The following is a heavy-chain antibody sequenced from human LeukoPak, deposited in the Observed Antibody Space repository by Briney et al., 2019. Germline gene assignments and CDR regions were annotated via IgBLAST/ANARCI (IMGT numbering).Heavy chain of an antibody. CDR2: MWYDGSKD. CDR3: AKDTGSDRSGGLDL. V-gene: IGHV3-33*06. CDR1: GFSFSTYG. D-gene: IGHD3-16*02. Sequence: GKSLRLSCAASGFSFSTYGIHWVRQAPGKGLEWVAVMWYDGSKDYYADSVKGRFTISRDTSKNSLYLQMSGLRPEDMALYYCAKDTGSDRSGGLDLWGQGTLVTVPS. J-gene: IGHJ5*02.